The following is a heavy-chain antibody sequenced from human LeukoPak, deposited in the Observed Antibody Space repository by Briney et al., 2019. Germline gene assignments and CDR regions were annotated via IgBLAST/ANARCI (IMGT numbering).Heavy chain of an antibody. Sequence: GASLKVSCKASGFTFTSSAVQWVRQARGQRLEWIGGIVVGSDNTDYAQKFQERVTITRDMSTTTAYMELSSLRSEDTAVYYCAADIDYYDGSGYYKNFDYWGQGTLVTVSS. CDR1: GFTFTSSA. CDR2: IVVGSDNT. CDR3: AADIDYYDGSGYYKNFDY. J-gene: IGHJ4*02. V-gene: IGHV1-58*01. D-gene: IGHD3-22*01.